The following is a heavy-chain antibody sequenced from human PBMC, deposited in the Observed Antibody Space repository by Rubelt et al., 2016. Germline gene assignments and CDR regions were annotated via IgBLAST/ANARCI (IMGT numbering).Heavy chain of an antibody. V-gene: IGHV4-39*07. CDR2: IYHSGST. CDR1: GGSISSSSYY. Sequence: QLQLQESGPGLVKPSETLSLTCTVSGGSISSSSYYWGWIRQPPGKGLEWIGYIYHSGSTYYNPSLKSGVTVSGDRSRNQVSLKLSSVTAADTAVYYCARALRKYYFDYWGQGTLVTVSS. J-gene: IGHJ4*02. CDR3: ARALRKYYFDY.